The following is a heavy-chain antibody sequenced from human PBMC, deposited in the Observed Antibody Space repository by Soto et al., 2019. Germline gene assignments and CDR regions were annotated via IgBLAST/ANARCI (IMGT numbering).Heavy chain of an antibody. J-gene: IGHJ6*02. Sequence: HPGGSLRLSCAASGFTFSTYGMQWVRQAPGKGLEWVAVISYDGYLKYYVDAVKGRFTVARDNSKNTLFLEMNSLRVEETAVYFCAKDFKVSGSHYGTLNYYYGMDVWGQGTTVTVSS. CDR1: GFTFSTYG. CDR2: ISYDGYLK. D-gene: IGHD3-10*01. V-gene: IGHV3-30*18. CDR3: AKDFKVSGSHYGTLNYYYGMDV.